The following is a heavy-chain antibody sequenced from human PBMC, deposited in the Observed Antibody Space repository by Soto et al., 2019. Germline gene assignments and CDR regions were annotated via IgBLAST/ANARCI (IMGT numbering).Heavy chain of an antibody. V-gene: IGHV4-31*03. CDR3: ASEHQTDPLGSYFAS. D-gene: IGHD2-21*01. J-gene: IGHJ4*02. Sequence: SETLSLTCTVSGGSITSAGYYWTWIRQHPGKGLEWIACIYYSGTTSYSPSLRSRLTISVDTSKSQFSLKLTSVTAADTAVYYCASEHQTDPLGSYFASWGQGSLVTVS. CDR2: IYYSGTT. CDR1: GGSITSAGYY.